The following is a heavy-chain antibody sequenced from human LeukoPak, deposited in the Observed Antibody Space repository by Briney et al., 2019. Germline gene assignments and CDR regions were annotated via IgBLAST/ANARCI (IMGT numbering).Heavy chain of an antibody. CDR2: IYYSGST. CDR1: GGSISSYY. CDR3: ARGVWFGVSNAFDI. D-gene: IGHD3-10*01. J-gene: IGHJ3*02. Sequence: SETLSLTCTVSGGSISSYYWSWIRQPPGKGLEWIGYIYYSGSTNYNPSLKSRVTISVDTSKNQFSLKLSSVTAADTAVYYCARGVWFGVSNAFDIWGQGTMVTVSS. V-gene: IGHV4-59*12.